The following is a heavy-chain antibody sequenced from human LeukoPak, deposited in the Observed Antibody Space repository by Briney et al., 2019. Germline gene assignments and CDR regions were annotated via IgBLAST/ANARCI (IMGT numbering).Heavy chain of an antibody. Sequence: GGSLRLXCAASGFTFSSYAMSWVRQAPGKGLEWVSAISGSGGSTYYADSVKGRFTISRDNSKNTPYLQMNSLRAEDTAVYYCAKDLVGATSNFDYWGQGTLVTVSS. V-gene: IGHV3-23*01. CDR2: ISGSGGST. CDR1: GFTFSSYA. CDR3: AKDLVGATSNFDY. D-gene: IGHD1-26*01. J-gene: IGHJ4*02.